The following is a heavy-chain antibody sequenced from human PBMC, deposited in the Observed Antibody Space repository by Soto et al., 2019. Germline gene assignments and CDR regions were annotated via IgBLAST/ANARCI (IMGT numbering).Heavy chain of an antibody. J-gene: IGHJ4*02. D-gene: IGHD1-1*01. V-gene: IGHV1-2*02. CDR1: GYAFTDYF. CDR2: INPATGGT. CDR3: ARSTQYSASLEFDY. Sequence: QVQLVQSGAEVRKPGASVKVACTASGYAFTDYFIHWVRQAPGQGLEWMGWINPATGGTVFAQSFQGRVTMARDTPVNTVNMELSSLRSGDMALYYCARSTQYSASLEFDYWGQGTLVAVSS.